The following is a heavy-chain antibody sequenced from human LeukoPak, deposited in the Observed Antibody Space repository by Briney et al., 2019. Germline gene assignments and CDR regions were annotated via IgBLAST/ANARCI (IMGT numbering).Heavy chain of an antibody. CDR1: GFTFSSYG. Sequence: GGSLRLSCAASGFTFSSYGMHWVRQAPGKGLEWVALVSYDGSKKYYADSVKGRFTISRDNSKNTLYLQMNSLRAEDTAVYYCARDQDYGDFDYWGQGTLVTVSS. J-gene: IGHJ4*02. V-gene: IGHV3-30*03. CDR2: VSYDGSKK. D-gene: IGHD4-17*01. CDR3: ARDQDYGDFDY.